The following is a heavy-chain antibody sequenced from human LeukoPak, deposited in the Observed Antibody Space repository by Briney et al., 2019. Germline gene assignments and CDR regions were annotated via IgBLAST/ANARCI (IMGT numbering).Heavy chain of an antibody. CDR3: AKDRDYYLVGFFDY. CDR2: ISGSGVTT. Sequence: GGSLRLSCAASGFTFSSYAMSWVRQAPGKGLEWVSAISGSGVTTYYADSVKGRFTISRDNSKNTLYLQMNSLRAEDTAPYYCAKDRDYYLVGFFDYWGQGTLVTVSS. J-gene: IGHJ4*02. D-gene: IGHD3-10*01. V-gene: IGHV3-23*01. CDR1: GFTFSSYA.